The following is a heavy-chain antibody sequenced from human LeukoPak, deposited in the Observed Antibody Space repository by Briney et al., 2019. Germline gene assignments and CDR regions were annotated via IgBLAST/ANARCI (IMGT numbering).Heavy chain of an antibody. CDR3: ARDCSSSCSPYYGMDV. D-gene: IGHD2-2*01. Sequence: GGSLRLSCAASGFTVSSNYMSWARQAPGKGLEWVSIIHSGGTTNYVDSVKGRFTISRDNSRNTLYLQMNSLRAEDTAVYYCARDCSSSCSPYYGMDVWGQGTTVTVSS. J-gene: IGHJ6*02. CDR2: IHSGGTT. V-gene: IGHV3-53*01. CDR1: GFTVSSNY.